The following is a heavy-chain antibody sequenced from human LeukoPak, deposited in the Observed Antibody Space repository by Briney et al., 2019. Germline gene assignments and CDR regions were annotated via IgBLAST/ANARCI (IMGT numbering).Heavy chain of an antibody. J-gene: IGHJ6*03. V-gene: IGHV3-48*03. D-gene: IGHD3-10*01. CDR1: GFILSTSE. CDR3: ATSLSGWGTYHYLNV. Sequence: GGSLRLSCVASGFILSTSEMNWVRQAPGKGLEWVSFIASDGTIYYADSVKGRFTLSRDDAKNSLYLQMNGLRAEDTAVYCCATSLSGWGTYHYLNVWGTGTTVTISS. CDR2: IASDGTI.